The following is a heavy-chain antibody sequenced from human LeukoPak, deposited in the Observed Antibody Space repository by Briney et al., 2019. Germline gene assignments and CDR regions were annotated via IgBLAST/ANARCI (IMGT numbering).Heavy chain of an antibody. CDR1: GYSITNGYY. V-gene: IGHV4-38-2*01. Sequence: PSETLSLTCAVSGYSITNGYYWGWIRQSPGKGLEWLGSVSPSGSTDSNPSLKSRLTISLDTSKNQFSLKLSSVAAADTAVYYCARGRSIAARPGYDYYYYMDVWGKGTTATVSS. CDR3: ARGRSIAARPGYDYYYYMDV. CDR2: VSPSGST. J-gene: IGHJ6*03. D-gene: IGHD6-6*01.